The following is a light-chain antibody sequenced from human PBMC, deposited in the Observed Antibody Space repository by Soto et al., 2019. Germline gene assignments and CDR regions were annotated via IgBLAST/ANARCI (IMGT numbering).Light chain of an antibody. CDR2: SNN. V-gene: IGLV1-44*01. CDR3: AAWDDSLNVWV. Sequence: QSVLTQPPSASGTPGQRVTISCSGSSSNIGSNTVNWYQQLPGTAPKLLIYSNNQRPSGVPDRFSGSKCGTSASLAISGLQSEDEADYYCAAWDDSLNVWVFGGGTKLTVL. J-gene: IGLJ3*02. CDR1: SSNIGSNT.